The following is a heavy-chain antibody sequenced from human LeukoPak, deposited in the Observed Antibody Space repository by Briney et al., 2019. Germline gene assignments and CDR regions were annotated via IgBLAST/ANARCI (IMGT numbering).Heavy chain of an antibody. J-gene: IGHJ4*02. V-gene: IGHV3-23*01. CDR2: IRGSGGST. CDR1: GFTFSSYA. CDR3: AKTLNWSGYLTSCDY. D-gene: IGHD3-3*01. Sequence: PGGSLRLSCAASGFTFSSYAMSWVRQAPGKGLEWVSAIRGSGGSTYYADSVKGRFTISRDNSKNTLYLQMNSLRAEDTAVYYCAKTLNWSGYLTSCDYWGQGTLVTVSS.